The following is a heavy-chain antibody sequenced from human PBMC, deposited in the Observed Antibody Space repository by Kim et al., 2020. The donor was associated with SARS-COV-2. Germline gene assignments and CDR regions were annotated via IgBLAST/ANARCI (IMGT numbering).Heavy chain of an antibody. CDR3: ARDLVADDYGDYEGPFSYYYYGMDV. J-gene: IGHJ6*02. D-gene: IGHD4-17*01. CDR2: ISSSSSTI. Sequence: GGSLRLSCAASGFTFSSYSMNWVRQAPGKGLEWVSYISSSSSTIYYADSVKGRFTISRDNAKNSLYLQMNSLRDEDTAVYYCARDLVADDYGDYEGPFSYYYYGMDVWCQGTTVTVSS. CDR1: GFTFSSYS. V-gene: IGHV3-48*02.